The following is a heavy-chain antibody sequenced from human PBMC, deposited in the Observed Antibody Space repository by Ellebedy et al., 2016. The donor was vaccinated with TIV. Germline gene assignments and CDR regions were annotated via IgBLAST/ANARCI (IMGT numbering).Heavy chain of an antibody. CDR3: ARGDNYYYDSSGYYYSY. V-gene: IGHV1-46*01. CDR2: INPTSGSS. Sequence: ASVKVSCKASGYTFTSYFLYWVRQAPGQGLEWMGIINPTSGSSNYAQKFQGRVTVTRDTSTSTVYMELSSLRSEDTAVYYCARGDNYYYDSSGYYYSYWGQGTLVTVPS. CDR1: GYTFTSYF. J-gene: IGHJ4*02. D-gene: IGHD3-22*01.